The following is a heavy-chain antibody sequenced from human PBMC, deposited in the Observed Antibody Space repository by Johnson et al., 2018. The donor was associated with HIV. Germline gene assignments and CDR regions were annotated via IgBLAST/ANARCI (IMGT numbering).Heavy chain of an antibody. V-gene: IGHV3-15*01. CDR3: TTWTTVPTWD. Sequence: VQLVESGGGLVKPGGSLRLSCAASGFTFSNAWMSWVRQAPGKGLEWVARIKSETDGGTSDDSAPVKGRFTNTINNSKNTLKLQMNSLKTEDTAVYYCTTWTTVPTWDWGQGTMVTVSS. CDR2: IKSETDGGTS. CDR1: GFTFSNAW. D-gene: IGHD4-17*01. J-gene: IGHJ3*01.